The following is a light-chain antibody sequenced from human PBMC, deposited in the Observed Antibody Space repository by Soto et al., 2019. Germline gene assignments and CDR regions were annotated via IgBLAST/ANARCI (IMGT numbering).Light chain of an antibody. CDR2: DAS. J-gene: IGKJ1*01. V-gene: IGKV3-20*01. CDR3: QQSGILPHA. Sequence: EVVLTHSAGTLSLYPGEKATCPFRASQSVDSGHLAWYQQKPGQAPRLLIYDASSRATGIPDRFSGSGSGTDFTLTISSLEPEDFALYYCQQSGILPHAFGEGTMVDIK. CDR1: QSVDSGH.